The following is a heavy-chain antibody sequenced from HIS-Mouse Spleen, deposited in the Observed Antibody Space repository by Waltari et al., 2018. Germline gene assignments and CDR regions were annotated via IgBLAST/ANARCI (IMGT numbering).Heavy chain of an antibody. CDR2: ISGSGGRT. J-gene: IGHJ4*02. V-gene: IGHV3-23*01. CDR3: AKDGLELRY. Sequence: EVQLLESGGGLVQPGGSLRLSCAASGFTFSSYAMGWVLQAPGKGLGWVSAISGSGGRTYYADSVKGRFTISRDNSKNTLYLQMNSLRAEDTAVYYCAKDGLELRYWGQGTLVTVSS. CDR1: GFTFSSYA. D-gene: IGHD1-7*01.